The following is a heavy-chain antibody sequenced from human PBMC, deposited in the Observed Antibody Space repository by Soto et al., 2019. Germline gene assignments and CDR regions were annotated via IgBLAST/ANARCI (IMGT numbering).Heavy chain of an antibody. CDR3: ARCTPDLLQSNFWGGYYLSYFDY. V-gene: IGHV4-39*01. J-gene: IGHJ4*02. D-gene: IGHD3-3*01. Sequence: QLQLQESGPALVKPSETLSLTCTVSGGSISSITYYWGWIRQSPEKGLEWIGYIHYGGSTYYNPYLESRVTISLDTSKNQFSLRLTSVNASDTGVYYCARCTPDLLQSNFWGGYYLSYFDYWGQGSLVTVSA. CDR1: GGSISSITYY. CDR2: IHYGGST.